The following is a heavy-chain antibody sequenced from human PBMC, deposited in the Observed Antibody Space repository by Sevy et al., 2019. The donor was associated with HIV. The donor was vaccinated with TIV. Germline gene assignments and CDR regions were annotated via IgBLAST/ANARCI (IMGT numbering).Heavy chain of an antibody. CDR2: ISGSTGTT. CDR1: GFTFSNYA. Sequence: GGSLRLSCAASGFTFSNYAITWVRQAPGKGLEWVSSISGSTGTTYYADSVKGRFTISRDNSKNTLYLQMNSLRAEDTAVYSCAKDTGSGRIYFDSWGQGTPVTVSS. J-gene: IGHJ4*02. D-gene: IGHD3-10*01. CDR3: AKDTGSGRIYFDS. V-gene: IGHV3-23*01.